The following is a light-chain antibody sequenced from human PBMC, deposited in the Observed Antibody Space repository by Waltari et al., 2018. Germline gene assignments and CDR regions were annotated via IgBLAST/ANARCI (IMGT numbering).Light chain of an antibody. V-gene: IGLV3-21*04. CDR1: NRGPYS. J-gene: IGLJ1*01. CDR2: SDS. CDR3: HVWHPDVDPGV. Sequence: SYVVTQPPSVSVAPGATATITCGGANRGPYSVNRSQQKAGQAPVLVIFSDSDRPSGIPERFAGSNSGNTATLTISRVEAGDEASYYCHVWHPDVDPGVFGTGTEVTVL.